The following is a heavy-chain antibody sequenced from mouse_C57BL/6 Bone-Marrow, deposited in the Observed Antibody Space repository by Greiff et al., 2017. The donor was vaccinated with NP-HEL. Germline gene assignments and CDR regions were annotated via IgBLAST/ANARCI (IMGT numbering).Heavy chain of an antibody. CDR1: GFNIKDYY. CDR2: IDPEDGET. D-gene: IGHD1-1*01. CDR3: ASRHGSSPCYAMDY. Sequence: VQLQQSVAELVRPGASVKLSCTASGFNIKDYYMHWVKQRTEQGLEWIGRIDPEDGETKYAPKFQGKATITADTSSNTAYLQLSSLTSEDTAVYYCASRHGSSPCYAMDYWGQGTSVTVSS. J-gene: IGHJ4*01. V-gene: IGHV14-2*01.